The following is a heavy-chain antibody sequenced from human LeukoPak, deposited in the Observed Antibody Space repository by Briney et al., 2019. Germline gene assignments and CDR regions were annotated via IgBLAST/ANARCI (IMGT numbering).Heavy chain of an antibody. J-gene: IGHJ6*02. V-gene: IGHV1-69*13. CDR2: IIPIFGTA. CDR3: ARERKGYCGGDCYTKGMDV. CDR1: GYTFTGYY. D-gene: IGHD2-21*02. Sequence: SVKVSCKASGYTFTGYYVHWVRQAPGQGLEWMGGIIPIFGTANYAQKFQGRVTITADESTSTAYMELSSLRSEDTAVYYCARERKGYCGGDCYTKGMDVWGQGTTVTVSS.